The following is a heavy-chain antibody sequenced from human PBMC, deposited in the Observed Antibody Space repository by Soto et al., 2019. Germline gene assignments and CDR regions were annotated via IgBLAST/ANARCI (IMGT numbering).Heavy chain of an antibody. D-gene: IGHD3-22*01. CDR2: ISGSGGST. CDR1: GFTFSSYA. CDR3: AKPPTYYYDSSGYYYL. Sequence: LRLSCAASGFTFSSYAMSWVRQAPGKGLEWVSAISGSGGSTYYADSVKGRFTISRDNSKNTLYLQMNSLRAEDTAVYYCAKPPTYYYDSSGYYYLWGQGTLVTVSS. J-gene: IGHJ4*02. V-gene: IGHV3-23*01.